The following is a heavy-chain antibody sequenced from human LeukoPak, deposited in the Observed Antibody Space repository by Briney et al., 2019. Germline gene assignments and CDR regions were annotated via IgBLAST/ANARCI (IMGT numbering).Heavy chain of an antibody. Sequence: SVTVSCMASVYTFTDYYMHWVRQAPGPGVEWVGWINPNSGGTNYAQKFQGRVTMTRDTSISTAYMELSRLRSDDTAVYYCARAQYTVTTRSGFDYWGQGALVTVSS. V-gene: IGHV1-2*02. CDR1: VYTFTDYY. D-gene: IGHD4-17*01. CDR3: ARAQYTVTTRSGFDY. J-gene: IGHJ4*02. CDR2: INPNSGGT.